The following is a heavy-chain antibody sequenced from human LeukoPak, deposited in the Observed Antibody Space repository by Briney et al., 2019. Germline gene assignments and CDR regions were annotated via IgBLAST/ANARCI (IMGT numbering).Heavy chain of an antibody. CDR3: ARPPLNSSSWYFDY. D-gene: IGHD6-13*01. Sequence: LSLTCTVSGGSISSYYWSWIRQPPGKGLEWVAVISYDGSNKYYADSVKGRFTLSRDNSKNTLYLQMNSLRAEDTAVYYCARPPLNSSSWYFDYWGQGTLVTVSS. CDR2: ISYDGSNK. V-gene: IGHV3-30-3*01. J-gene: IGHJ4*02. CDR1: GGSISSYY.